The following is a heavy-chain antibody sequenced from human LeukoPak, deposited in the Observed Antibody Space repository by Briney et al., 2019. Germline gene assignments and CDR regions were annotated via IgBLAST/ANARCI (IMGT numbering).Heavy chain of an antibody. Sequence: PSETLSLTCTVSGGSIDSYYWSWIRQPPGKGLEWIGYIYYTGSTEYHPSLKSRVTISLDTSKNQFSLKLTSVTAADTAVYYCARVGLDSHYYMDVWGKGTTVTVSS. CDR3: ARVGLDSHYYMDV. D-gene: IGHD3-16*01. CDR1: GGSIDSYY. J-gene: IGHJ6*03. CDR2: IYYTGST. V-gene: IGHV4-59*01.